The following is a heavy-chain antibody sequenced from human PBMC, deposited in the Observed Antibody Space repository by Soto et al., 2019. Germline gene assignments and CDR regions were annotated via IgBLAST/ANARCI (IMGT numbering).Heavy chain of an antibody. CDR1: GYSFTSYL. J-gene: IGHJ4*02. CDR3: ATEANRISRYSYGYSGFGY. Sequence: GESLKISFKGSGYSFTSYLICWVRQMPVKGLAWMGIIYPGDSDTRYSPSFQGQVTISADKSISTAYLQWSSLKASDTAMYYCATEANRISRYSYGYSGFGYCGQGTLVTLSS. V-gene: IGHV5-51*01. D-gene: IGHD5-18*01. CDR2: IYPGDSDT.